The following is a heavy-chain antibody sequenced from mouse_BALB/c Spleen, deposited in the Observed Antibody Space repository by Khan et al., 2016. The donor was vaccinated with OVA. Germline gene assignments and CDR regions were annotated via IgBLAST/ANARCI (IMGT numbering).Heavy chain of an antibody. Sequence: QVRLQQSGAELVKPGASVKLSCKASGYPLTSYWLHWVKQRPGQGLEWIGEIDPSASFTNYNQKFKGKATLTVDKSSSTTYMQLSSLTSEDSAVYYCARSFHYGSSTWFAYWGQGTLVTVSA. CDR3: ARSFHYGSSTWFAY. CDR1: GYPLTSYW. CDR2: IDPSASFT. D-gene: IGHD1-1*01. J-gene: IGHJ3*01. V-gene: IGHV1-69*02.